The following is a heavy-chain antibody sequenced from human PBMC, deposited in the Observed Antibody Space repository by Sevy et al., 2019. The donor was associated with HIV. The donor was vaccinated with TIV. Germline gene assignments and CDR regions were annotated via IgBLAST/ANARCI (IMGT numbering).Heavy chain of an antibody. D-gene: IGHD3-10*01. CDR2: ISGYNGNT. V-gene: IGHV1-18*01. CDR3: ARDRSHYGSVSYYNPLDY. Sequence: ASVKVSCKASGYTFSSYGISWVRQAPGQGLEWMGWISGYNGNTKYVEKIQGRVTMTIDTVTSTAYMELRSLRSDDTAIYYCARDRSHYGSVSYYNPLDYWGQGIPVTVSS. J-gene: IGHJ4*02. CDR1: GYTFSSYG.